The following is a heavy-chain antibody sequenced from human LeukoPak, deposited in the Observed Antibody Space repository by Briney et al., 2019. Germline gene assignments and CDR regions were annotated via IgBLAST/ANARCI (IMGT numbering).Heavy chain of an antibody. CDR2: IYSGDST. Sequence: PGGSLRLSCAASGLTVSSNYMTWVRQAPGKGLEWVSIIYSGDSTYYADSVKGRFTISSDNSKNTLYLQMSSLRAEDTAVYYCARDLRFLGGMDVWGQGTTVTVS. J-gene: IGHJ6*02. CDR1: GLTVSSNY. V-gene: IGHV3-53*01. CDR3: ARDLRFLGGMDV. D-gene: IGHD3-3*01.